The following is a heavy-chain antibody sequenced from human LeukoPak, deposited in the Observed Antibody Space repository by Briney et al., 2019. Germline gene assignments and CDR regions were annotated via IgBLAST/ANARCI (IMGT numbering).Heavy chain of an antibody. Sequence: ASVKVSCKASGGTFSSYAISWVRQAPGQGLEWMGWINPNSGGTNYAQKFQGRVTMTRDTSISTAYMELSRLRSDDTAVYYCARADRNSGSYYIDYWGQGTLVTVSS. V-gene: IGHV1-2*02. J-gene: IGHJ4*02. CDR3: ARADRNSGSYYIDY. CDR2: INPNSGGT. D-gene: IGHD1-26*01. CDR1: GGTFSSYA.